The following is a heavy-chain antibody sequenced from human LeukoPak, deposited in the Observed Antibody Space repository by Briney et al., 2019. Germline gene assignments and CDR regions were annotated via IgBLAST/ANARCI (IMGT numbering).Heavy chain of an antibody. J-gene: IGHJ6*02. V-gene: IGHV3-23*01. CDR3: AKDSRGGPDYLAAAGYYYGMDV. D-gene: IGHD6-13*01. CDR1: GFNFRNYA. Sequence: GGSLRLSCAASGFNFRNYAMSWVRQAPAKGLEWISALCCRGSNTYYADSVKRRFTISRDNSKNTLYLQMNSLRDEDTAVYYCAKDSRGGPDYLAAAGYYYGMDVWGQGTTVTVSS. CDR2: LCCRGSNT.